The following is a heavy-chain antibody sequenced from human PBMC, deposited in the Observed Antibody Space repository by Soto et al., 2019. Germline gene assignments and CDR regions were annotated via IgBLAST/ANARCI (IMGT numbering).Heavy chain of an antibody. CDR1: GFTFSSYW. CDR2: IKQDGSEK. CDR3: ARTLGDDIVVVPAAIDY. D-gene: IGHD2-2*01. V-gene: IGHV3-7*01. Sequence: GGSLRLSCAASGFTFSSYWMSWVRQAPGKGLEWVANIKQDGSEKYYVDSVKGRFTISRDNAKNSLYLQMNSLRAEDTAVYYCARTLGDDIVVVPAAIDYWGQGTLVTVFS. J-gene: IGHJ4*02.